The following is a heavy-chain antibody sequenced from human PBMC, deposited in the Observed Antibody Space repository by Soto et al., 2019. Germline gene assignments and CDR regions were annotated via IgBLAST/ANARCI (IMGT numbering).Heavy chain of an antibody. CDR2: ISSNGGST. J-gene: IGHJ4*02. D-gene: IGHD2-15*01. CDR3: VKDTGYCSGGSCPSPYFDY. CDR1: GFTFSSYA. V-gene: IGHV3-64D*06. Sequence: TGGSLRLSCSASGFTFSSYAMHWVRQAPGKGLEYVSAISSNGGSTYYADSVKGRFTISRDNSKNTLYLQMSSLRAEDTAVYYCVKDTGYCSGGSCPSPYFDYWGQGTLVTVSS.